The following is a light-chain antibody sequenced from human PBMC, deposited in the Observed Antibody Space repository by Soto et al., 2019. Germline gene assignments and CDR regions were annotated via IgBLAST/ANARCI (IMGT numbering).Light chain of an antibody. CDR2: DVS. Sequence: QSALTQPDSVSGSPGQSITISCTGTSSDVGGYNYVSWYQQHPGKAPKLMIYDVSNRPSGVSNRFSGSKSGNTASLTISGLQAEDEADYYCSSYTSSSTFYVFGTGTKLTVL. CDR3: SSYTSSSTFYV. V-gene: IGLV2-14*01. CDR1: SSDVGGYNY. J-gene: IGLJ1*01.